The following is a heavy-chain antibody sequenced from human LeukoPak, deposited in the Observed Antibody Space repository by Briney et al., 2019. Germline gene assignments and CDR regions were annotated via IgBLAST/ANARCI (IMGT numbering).Heavy chain of an antibody. CDR3: AKARARGLRDY. CDR2: ISGSGGST. CDR1: GFTFSSYS. V-gene: IGHV3-23*01. J-gene: IGHJ4*02. D-gene: IGHD5-12*01. Sequence: GGSLRLSCAASGFTFSSYSMNWIRQAPGKGLEWVSAISGSGGSTYYADSVKGRFTISRGNSKNTLYLQMNSLRAEDTAVYYCAKARARGLRDYWGQGTLVTVSS.